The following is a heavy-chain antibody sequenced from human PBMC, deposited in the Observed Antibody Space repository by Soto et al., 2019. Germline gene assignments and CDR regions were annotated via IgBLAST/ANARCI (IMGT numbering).Heavy chain of an antibody. D-gene: IGHD3-9*01. CDR3: SREFSDTWTVSPP. J-gene: IGHJ5*02. V-gene: IGHV3-21*01. CDR2: ISSSSSYI. CDR1: GFTFSSYS. Sequence: GGSLRLSCAASGFTFSSYSMNWVRQAPGKGLEWVSSISSSSSYIYYADSVKGRFTISKDNAKNSLYLQMNSLRAEDTAVYYFSREFSDTWTVSPPWGQGPLVPVSS.